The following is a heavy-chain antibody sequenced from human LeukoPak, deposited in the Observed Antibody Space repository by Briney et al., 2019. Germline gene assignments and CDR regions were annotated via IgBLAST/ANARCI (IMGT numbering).Heavy chain of an antibody. CDR2: INHSGST. V-gene: IGHV4-34*01. J-gene: IGHJ5*02. Sequence: SETLSLTCAVYGGPFSGYYWSWIRQPPGKGLEWIGEINHSGSTNYNPSLKSRVTISVDTSKNQFSLKLSSVTAADTAVYYCARGSTRDKFDPWGQGTLVTVSS. CDR3: ARGSTRDKFDP. CDR1: GGPFSGYY. D-gene: IGHD2-15*01.